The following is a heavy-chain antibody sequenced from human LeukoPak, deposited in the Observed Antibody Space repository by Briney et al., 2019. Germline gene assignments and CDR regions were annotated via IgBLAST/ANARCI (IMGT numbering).Heavy chain of an antibody. D-gene: IGHD2-15*01. Sequence: GGSLRLSCAASGFTVSSNYMSWVRQAPGKGREWVSIIYNGGNTYYADSVKGRFTISRDNSKNTLYLQMNNLRAEDTAVYYCARTLVAARTNYFDYWGQGTLVTVSS. CDR1: GFTVSSNY. CDR3: ARTLVAARTNYFDY. V-gene: IGHV3-53*01. CDR2: IYNGGNT. J-gene: IGHJ4*02.